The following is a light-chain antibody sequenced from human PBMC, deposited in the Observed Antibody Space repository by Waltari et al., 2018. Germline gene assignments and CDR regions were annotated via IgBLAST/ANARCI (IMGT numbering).Light chain of an antibody. CDR3: QQYYGVPIT. Sequence: DIQMTQSPSSLSASVGHKVTITCRASQGITDHLAWFQLKPGKAPKSLIYAASRLQSGVPSKFSGSGSGTDFTLTINSLQPEDVALYYCQQYYGVPITFGQGTRLEIK. CDR2: AAS. CDR1: QGITDH. J-gene: IGKJ5*01. V-gene: IGKV1-16*02.